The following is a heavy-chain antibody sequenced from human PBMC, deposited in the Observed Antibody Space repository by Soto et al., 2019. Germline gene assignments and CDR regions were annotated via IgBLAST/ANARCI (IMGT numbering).Heavy chain of an antibody. CDR2: ISAYNGNT. D-gene: IGHD3-22*01. Sequence: SSARHSNRQGLEWMGWISAYNGNTNYAQKLQGRVTMTTDTSTSTAYMELRSLRSDDTAVYYCARSGVFGYYDSSGYHAVDPWGQGTLVIVSS. CDR3: ARSGVFGYYDSSGYHAVDP. J-gene: IGHJ5*02. V-gene: IGHV1-18*01.